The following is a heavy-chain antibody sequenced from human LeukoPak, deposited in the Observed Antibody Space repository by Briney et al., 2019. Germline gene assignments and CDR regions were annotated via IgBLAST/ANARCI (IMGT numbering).Heavy chain of an antibody. CDR1: GFTFSNYG. CDR3: AKCFPLSRGSCFSGAFDI. D-gene: IGHD2-15*01. J-gene: IGHJ3*02. CDR2: ISYDGSDK. Sequence: GGSLRLSCAASGFTFSNYGMHWVRQAPGKGLEWVAVISYDGSDKYYVDSVKGRFTISRDNSKNTLYLQMNSLRAEDTAVYYCAKCFPLSRGSCFSGAFDIWGQGTLLTVSS. V-gene: IGHV3-30*18.